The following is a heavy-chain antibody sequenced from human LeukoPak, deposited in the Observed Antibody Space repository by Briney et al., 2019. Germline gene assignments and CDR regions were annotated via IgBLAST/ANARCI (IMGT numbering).Heavy chain of an antibody. CDR1: GFTFSDYY. D-gene: IGHD2-2*01. J-gene: IGHJ4*02. CDR2: IRYDGSNK. V-gene: IGHV3-30*02. CDR3: AKEMEYQLLKGDFDY. Sequence: GGSLRLSCAASGFTFSDYYMSWVRQAPGKGLEWVAFIRYDGSNKYYADSVKGRFTISRDNSKNTLYLQMNSLRAEDTAVYYCAKEMEYQLLKGDFDYWGQGTLVTVSS.